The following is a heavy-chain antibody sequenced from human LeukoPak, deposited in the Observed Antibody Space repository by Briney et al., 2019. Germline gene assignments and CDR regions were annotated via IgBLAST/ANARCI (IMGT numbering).Heavy chain of an antibody. CDR3: VRDVSRRIGMDV. V-gene: IGHV3-21*01. Sequence: GGSLRLSCLASGFSFNSYTMNWVREAPGKGLEWVSTISPVSSYTWYAESVKGRFTISRDNPKNSPYLQMDSLRAEDTAVYYCVRDVSRRIGMDVWGQGTTVTVSS. D-gene: IGHD2/OR15-2a*01. CDR2: ISPVSSYT. J-gene: IGHJ6*02. CDR1: GFSFNSYT.